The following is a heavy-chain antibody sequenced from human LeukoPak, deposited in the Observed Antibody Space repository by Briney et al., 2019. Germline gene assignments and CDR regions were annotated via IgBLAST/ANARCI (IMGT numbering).Heavy chain of an antibody. CDR3: ARRSTVVTQVDAFDI. Sequence: SQTLSLTCTVSGGSISSGDYYWSWIRQPPGKGLEWIGYIYYSGSTYYNPSLKSRVTISVDTSKNQFSLKLSSVTAADTAVYYCARRSTVVTQVDAFDIWGQGTMVTVSS. D-gene: IGHD4-23*01. CDR1: GGSISSGDYY. V-gene: IGHV4-30-4*01. CDR2: IYYSGST. J-gene: IGHJ3*02.